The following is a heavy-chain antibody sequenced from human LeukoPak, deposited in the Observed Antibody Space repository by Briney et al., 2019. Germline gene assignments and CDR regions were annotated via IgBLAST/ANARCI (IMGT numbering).Heavy chain of an antibody. D-gene: IGHD2-2*01. CDR3: ARQLGYCSSTSCYADKVDY. CDR1: GGSISSSSYY. CDR2: IYYSGST. V-gene: IGHV4-39*01. J-gene: IGHJ4*02. Sequence: KPSETLSLTCTVSGGSISSSSYYWGWIRQPPGKGLEWIGSIYYSGSTHYNPSLKSRVTISVDTSKNQFSLKLSSVTAADTAVYYCARQLGYCSSTSCYADKVDYWGQGTLVTVSS.